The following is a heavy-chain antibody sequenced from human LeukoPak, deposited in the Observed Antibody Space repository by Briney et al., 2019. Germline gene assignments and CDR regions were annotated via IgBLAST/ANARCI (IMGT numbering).Heavy chain of an antibody. Sequence: GGSPRLSCAASGFTFSSYAMSWVRQAPGKGLEWVSAISGSDGSTYYADSVKGRFTISRDNSKNTLYLQMNSLRAEDTAVYYCAKEPGSGSFPPYGMDVWGQGTTVTVSS. V-gene: IGHV3-23*01. CDR3: AKEPGSGSFPPYGMDV. CDR2: ISGSDGST. CDR1: GFTFSSYA. D-gene: IGHD3-10*01. J-gene: IGHJ6*02.